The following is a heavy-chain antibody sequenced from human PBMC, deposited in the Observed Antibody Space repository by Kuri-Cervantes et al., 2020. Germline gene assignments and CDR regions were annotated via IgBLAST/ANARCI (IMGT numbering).Heavy chain of an antibody. V-gene: IGHV3-53*01. D-gene: IGHD6-19*01. Sequence: GGSLRLSCAASGFIVNNNYMAWARQAPGKGLEWVSVVHSGGNTYYADSVKGRFTISRDNAKNSLYLQMNSLRAEDTAVYYCARGHSSGGRATYDYWGQGTLVTVSS. J-gene: IGHJ4*02. CDR2: VHSGGNT. CDR1: GFIVNNNY. CDR3: ARGHSSGGRATYDY.